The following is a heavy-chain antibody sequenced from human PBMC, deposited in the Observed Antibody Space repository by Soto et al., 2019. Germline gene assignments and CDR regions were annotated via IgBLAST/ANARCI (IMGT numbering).Heavy chain of an antibody. CDR3: ARRVIGSSRAIDI. J-gene: IGHJ3*02. V-gene: IGHV3-23*01. D-gene: IGHD3-10*01. CDR2: ISDGGDLT. CDR1: GFAFSSDP. Sequence: GGSLRLSCAASGFAFSSDPMSWVRQAPEKGLEWVAGISDGGDLTYNADSVRGRFTISRDNSRNTLYLQMNSLRAEDTAVYYCARRVIGSSRAIDIWGQGTMVTVSS.